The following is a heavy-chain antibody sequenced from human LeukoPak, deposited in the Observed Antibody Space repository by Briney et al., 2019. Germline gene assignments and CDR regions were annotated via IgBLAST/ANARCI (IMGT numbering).Heavy chain of an antibody. D-gene: IGHD2-2*01. CDR1: GGSISSYY. V-gene: IGHV4-59*01. Sequence: PSETLSLTCTVSGGSISSYYWSWIRQPPGKGLEWIGYIYYSGSTNYNPSLKSRVTISVDTSKNQFSLKLSPVTAADTAVYYCARDLSIVVVPAASGGMDVWGQGTTVTVSS. CDR3: ARDLSIVVVPAASGGMDV. J-gene: IGHJ6*02. CDR2: IYYSGST.